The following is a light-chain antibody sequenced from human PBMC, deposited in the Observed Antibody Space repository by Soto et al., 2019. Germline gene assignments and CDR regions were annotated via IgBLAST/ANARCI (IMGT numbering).Light chain of an antibody. V-gene: IGLV2-14*01. CDR3: SSYTSSSTSLVV. Sequence: HSALTQPASVSGSPGQSITISCTGTSSDVGGYNYVSWYQQHPGKAPKLMIYDVSNRPSGVSSRFSGSKSGNTASLTISGHHAEDEADYYCSSYTSSSTSLVVFGGGTKLTVL. CDR2: DVS. J-gene: IGLJ2*01. CDR1: SSDVGGYNY.